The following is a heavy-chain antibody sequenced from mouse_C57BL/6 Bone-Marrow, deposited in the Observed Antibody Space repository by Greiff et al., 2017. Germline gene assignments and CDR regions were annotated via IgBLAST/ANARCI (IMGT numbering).Heavy chain of an antibody. J-gene: IGHJ4*01. V-gene: IGHV1-61*01. CDR2: IYPSDSET. CDR3: ARKLYYAMDY. CDR1: GYTFTSYW. Sequence: QVQLQQPGAELVRPGSSVKLSCKASGYTFTSYWMDWVKQRPGQGLEWIGNIYPSDSETHYNQKFKDKATLTVDKSSSTAYMQLSSLTSDDSAVYYCARKLYYAMDYWGQGTSVTVSS.